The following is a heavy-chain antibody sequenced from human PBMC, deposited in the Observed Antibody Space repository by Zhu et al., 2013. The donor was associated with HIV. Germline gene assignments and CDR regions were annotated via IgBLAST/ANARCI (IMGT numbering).Heavy chain of an antibody. D-gene: IGHD6-19*01. CDR2: MNPNSGNT. CDR1: GYTFTSYD. CDR3: ARGRLAVAGTYYYYYGMDV. Sequence: QVQLVQSGAEVKKPGASVKVSCKASGYTFTSYDINWVRQATGQGLEWMGWMNPNSGNTGYAQKFQGRVTMTRNTSISTAYMELSSLRSEDTAVYYCARGRLAVAGTYYYYYGMDVWGQGTTVTVSS. J-gene: IGHJ6*02. V-gene: IGHV1-8*01.